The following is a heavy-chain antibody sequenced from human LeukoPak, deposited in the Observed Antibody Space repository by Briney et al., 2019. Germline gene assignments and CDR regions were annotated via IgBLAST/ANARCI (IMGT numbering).Heavy chain of an antibody. CDR2: ISAYNGNT. CDR1: GYTFSNYG. Sequence: GASVKVSCKASGYTFSNYGISWVRQPPAQGLEWMGGISAYNGNTNYAQELQGRVAMTTDTSTSTAYMELRSLRSDDTAVYYCARAHLSGSYYTDDYWGQGTLVTVSS. J-gene: IGHJ4*02. CDR3: ARAHLSGSYYTDDY. D-gene: IGHD1-26*01. V-gene: IGHV1-18*01.